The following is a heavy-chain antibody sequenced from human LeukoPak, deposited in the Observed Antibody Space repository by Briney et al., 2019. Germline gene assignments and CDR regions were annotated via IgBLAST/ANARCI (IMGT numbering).Heavy chain of an antibody. CDR3: AKGHYSRLFYYMDA. J-gene: IGHJ6*03. CDR2: ISARGDNS. V-gene: IGHV3-23*01. Sequence: GRSLRLSCAASGLTFSSFAMSWVRQAPGKGLEWVSAISARGDNSSYADSVKGRFTISRDNSKNTVYLKTNSLRAEDTAVYYCAKGHYSRLFYYMDAWGKGTTVTVSS. CDR1: GLTFSSFA. D-gene: IGHD6-13*01.